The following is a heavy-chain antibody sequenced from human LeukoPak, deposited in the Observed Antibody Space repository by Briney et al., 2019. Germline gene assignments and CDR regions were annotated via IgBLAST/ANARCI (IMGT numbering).Heavy chain of an antibody. D-gene: IGHD6-6*01. V-gene: IGHV3-7*01. CDR1: GFTFSTYS. Sequence: AGGSLRLSCAASGFTFSTYSMNWVRQAPGKGLEWVANIKQDGSEKYYVDSVKGRFTISRDNAKNSLYLQMNSLRAEDTAVYYCAREISTLIAARPHYYYYYMDVWGKGTTVTVSS. CDR2: IKQDGSEK. J-gene: IGHJ6*03. CDR3: AREISTLIAARPHYYYYYMDV.